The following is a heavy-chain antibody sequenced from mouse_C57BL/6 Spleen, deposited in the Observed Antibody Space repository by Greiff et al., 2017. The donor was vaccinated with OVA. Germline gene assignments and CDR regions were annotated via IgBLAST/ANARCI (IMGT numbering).Heavy chain of an antibody. J-gene: IGHJ1*03. CDR1: GYTFTNYG. CDR3: ARGGGSTTEDWDFDV. V-gene: IGHV1-81*01. CDR2: IYPRSGNT. Sequence: QVQLQQSGAELARPGASVKLSCKASGYTFTNYGISWVKQSTGQGLEWIGEIYPRSGNTYYNEKFKGKATLTADESSSTAYMELRSLTSEDSAVYIFARGGGSTTEDWDFDVWGTGTTVTVSS. D-gene: IGHD2-1*01.